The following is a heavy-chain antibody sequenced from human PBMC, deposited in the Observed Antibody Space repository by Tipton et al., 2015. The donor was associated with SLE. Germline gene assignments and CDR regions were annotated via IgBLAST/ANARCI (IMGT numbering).Heavy chain of an antibody. J-gene: IGHJ5*02. D-gene: IGHD6-19*01. CDR3: ARLPSGLAGSRSPWFDP. CDR1: GGSISSNY. V-gene: IGHV4-59*08. Sequence: TLSLTCSVSGGSISSNYWIWIRQPPGKGLEWIGYISDGGGTNYNPSLKSRVTISVDPAKNQFSLKLTSVTAADTAVYYCARLPSGLAGSRSPWFDPWGQGTLVTVSS. CDR2: ISDGGGT.